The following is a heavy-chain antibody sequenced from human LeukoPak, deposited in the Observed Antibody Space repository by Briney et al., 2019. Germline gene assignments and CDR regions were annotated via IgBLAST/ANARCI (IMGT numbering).Heavy chain of an antibody. V-gene: IGHV3-23*01. CDR1: GFTFSSYA. D-gene: IGHD3-10*01. Sequence: QPGGSLRLSCAASGFTFSSYAMSWVRQAPGKGLEWVSAISGSGGSTYYADSVKGRFTISRDNSKNTLYLQMNSLRAEDTAVYYCAKDPLWFGESPAYYYGMDVWGQGTTVTVSS. CDR3: AKDPLWFGESPAYYYGMDV. CDR2: ISGSGGST. J-gene: IGHJ6*02.